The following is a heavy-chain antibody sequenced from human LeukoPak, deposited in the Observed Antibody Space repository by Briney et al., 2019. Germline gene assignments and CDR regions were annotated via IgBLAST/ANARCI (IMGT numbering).Heavy chain of an antibody. CDR3: ARDSYWLGGSIGAFDI. Sequence: SGGSLRLSCAASGFTFSSYSMNWVRQAPGKGLEWVSYISSSSSTIYYADSVKGRFTISRDNAKNSLSLQMNSLRAEDTAIYYCARDSYWLGGSIGAFDIWGQGTMVTVSS. D-gene: IGHD3-10*01. CDR2: ISSSSSTI. V-gene: IGHV3-48*04. CDR1: GFTFSSYS. J-gene: IGHJ3*02.